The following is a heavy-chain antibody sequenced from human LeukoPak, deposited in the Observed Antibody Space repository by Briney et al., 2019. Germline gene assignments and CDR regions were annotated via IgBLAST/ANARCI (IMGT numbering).Heavy chain of an antibody. CDR3: ARWGGPTPFDH. CDR2: ISGSGGST. CDR1: GFTFSSYA. J-gene: IGHJ4*02. V-gene: IGHV3-23*01. D-gene: IGHD3-10*01. Sequence: GGSLRLSCAASGFTFSSYAMSWVRQAPGKGLEWVSAISGSGGSTYYADSVKGRFTISRDNSKNTLYLQMNSLRAEDTALYYCARWGGPTPFDHWGQGTLVTVSS.